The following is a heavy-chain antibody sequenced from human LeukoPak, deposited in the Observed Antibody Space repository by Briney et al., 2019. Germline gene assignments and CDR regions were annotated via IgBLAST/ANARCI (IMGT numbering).Heavy chain of an antibody. CDR3: AKDSRTVTGYVNWFDP. J-gene: IGHJ5*02. V-gene: IGHV3-30-3*01. CDR2: ISYDGSNK. CDR1: GFTFSSYA. D-gene: IGHD6-13*01. Sequence: PGRSLRLSCAASGFTFSSYAMHWVRQAPGKGLEWVAVISYDGSNKYYADSVKGRFTISRDNSKNTLYLQMNSLRAEDTAVYYCAKDSRTVTGYVNWFDPWGQGTLVTVSS.